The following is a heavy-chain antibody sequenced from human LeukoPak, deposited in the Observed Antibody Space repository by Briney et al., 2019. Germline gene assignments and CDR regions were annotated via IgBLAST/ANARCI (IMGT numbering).Heavy chain of an antibody. J-gene: IGHJ3*02. Sequence: SETLSLTCTVSGGSISSYYWSWIRQPPGKGLEWIGYIYYSGSTNYNPSLKSRVTISVDTSKNQFSLKLSSVIAADTAVYYCARVEARRFDAFDIWGQGTMVTVSS. D-gene: IGHD6-6*01. CDR3: ARVEARRFDAFDI. V-gene: IGHV4-59*01. CDR2: IYYSGST. CDR1: GGSISSYY.